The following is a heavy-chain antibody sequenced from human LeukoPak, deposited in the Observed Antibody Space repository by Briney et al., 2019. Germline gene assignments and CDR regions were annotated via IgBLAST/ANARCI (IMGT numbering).Heavy chain of an antibody. CDR3: ARDLQIGGFDY. V-gene: IGHV4-31*11. CDR2: IYYSGST. D-gene: IGHD3-16*01. J-gene: IGHJ4*02. Sequence: SETLSLTCAVSGGSISSGGYYWSWIRQHPGKGLEWIGYIYYSGSTYYNPSLKSRVTISVDTSKNQFSLKLSSVTAADTAVYYCARDLQIGGFDYWGQGTLVTVSS. CDR1: GGSISSGGYY.